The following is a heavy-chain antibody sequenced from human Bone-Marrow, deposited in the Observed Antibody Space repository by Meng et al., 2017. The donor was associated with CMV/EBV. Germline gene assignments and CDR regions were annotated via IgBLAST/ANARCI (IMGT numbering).Heavy chain of an antibody. Sequence: GESLKISCSVSGFTFSSYSMNWVRQAPGKGLEWVSSIRSSSSYIYYADSVKGRFTISRDNAKNSLYLQMNSLRAEDTAVYYCARDHRAQQLGRYGMDVWGQGNTVNVDS. CDR1: GFTFSSYS. CDR2: IRSSSSYI. CDR3: ARDHRAQQLGRYGMDV. V-gene: IGHV3-21*01. D-gene: IGHD6-13*01. J-gene: IGHJ6*01.